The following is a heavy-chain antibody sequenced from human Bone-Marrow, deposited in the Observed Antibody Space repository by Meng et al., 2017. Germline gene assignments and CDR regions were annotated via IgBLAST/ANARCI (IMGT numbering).Heavy chain of an antibody. CDR3: AKVRSSGYYYWGYAFDI. D-gene: IGHD3-22*01. J-gene: IGHJ3*02. V-gene: IGHV3-23*01. CDR2: ISGSGGST. CDR1: GVTFSSYA. Sequence: GGSLRLSCAASGVTFSSYAMSWVRQAPGKGLEWVSAISGSGGSTYYADSVKGRFTISRDNSKNTLYLQMNSLRAEDTAVYYCAKVRSSGYYYWGYAFDIWGQGKMVTVSS.